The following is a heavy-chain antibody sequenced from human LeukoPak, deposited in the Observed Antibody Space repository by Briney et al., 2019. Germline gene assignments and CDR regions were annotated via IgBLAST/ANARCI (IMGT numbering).Heavy chain of an antibody. CDR1: GFSISNYG. V-gene: IGHV3-33*08. CDR3: ARRDGDNDRGFDY. D-gene: IGHD4-23*01. Sequence: GGSLRLSCAGSGFSISNYGMNWVRQAPGKGLEWVAVIWYDGSNKYYADSVKGRFTISRDNSKNTLYLQMNSLRAEDTAVYYCARRDGDNDRGFDYWGQGTLVTVAS. J-gene: IGHJ4*02. CDR2: IWYDGSNK.